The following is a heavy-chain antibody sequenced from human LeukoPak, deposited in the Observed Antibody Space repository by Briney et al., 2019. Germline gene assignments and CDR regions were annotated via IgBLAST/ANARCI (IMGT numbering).Heavy chain of an antibody. J-gene: IGHJ4*02. Sequence: GGSLRLSCAASGLTFSSYEMNWVRQAPGKGLEWVSYISSSGNTIYYADSVKGRFTISRDNAKNSLYLQMNSLRAEDTAVYYCARVPGSSGWNYYFDYWGQGTLVTVSS. CDR2: ISSSGNTI. V-gene: IGHV3-48*03. CDR1: GLTFSSYE. CDR3: ARVPGSSGWNYYFDY. D-gene: IGHD6-19*01.